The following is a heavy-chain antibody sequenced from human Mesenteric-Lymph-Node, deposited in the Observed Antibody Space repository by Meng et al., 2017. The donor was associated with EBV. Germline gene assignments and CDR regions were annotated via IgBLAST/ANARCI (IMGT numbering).Heavy chain of an antibody. CDR1: GFTFSDFY. CDR2: ISGSGGTT. V-gene: IGHV3-23*04. D-gene: IGHD1-1*01. Sequence: VQLVESGGGLVKPGGSLRLSCAASGFTFSDFYMSWLRQAPGKGLEWVSTISGSGGTTYYADSVKGRFTISRDNSKNTLYLQMNSLRDEDTAVFYCAKGAGGYVDYWGQGTLVTVSS. CDR3: AKGAGGYVDY. J-gene: IGHJ4*02.